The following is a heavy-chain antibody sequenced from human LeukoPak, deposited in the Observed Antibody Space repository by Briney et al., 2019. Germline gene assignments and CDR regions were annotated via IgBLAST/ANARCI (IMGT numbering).Heavy chain of an antibody. J-gene: IGHJ4*02. Sequence: SETLSLTCTVSGGSISSYYWSWIRQPPGKGLEWIGYIYYSGSTNYNPSLKSRVTTSVDTSKNQFSLKLSSVTAADTAVYYCASTPAGWLLNYFDYWGQGTLVTVSS. D-gene: IGHD3-9*01. V-gene: IGHV4-59*01. CDR1: GGSISSYY. CDR2: IYYSGST. CDR3: ASTPAGWLLNYFDY.